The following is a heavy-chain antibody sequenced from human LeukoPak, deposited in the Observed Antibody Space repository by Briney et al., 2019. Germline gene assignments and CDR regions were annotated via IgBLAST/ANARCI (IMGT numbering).Heavy chain of an antibody. CDR2: IYYSGST. D-gene: IGHD3-16*01. V-gene: IGHV4-59*08. Sequence: SETLSLTCTVSGGSISSYYWSWIRQPPGKGLEWIGYIYYSGSTNYNPSLKSRVTISVDTSKNQFSLKLSSVTAADTAVYYCARHGATGGHYFDYWGQGTLVTVSS. CDR1: GGSISSYY. CDR3: ARHGATGGHYFDY. J-gene: IGHJ4*02.